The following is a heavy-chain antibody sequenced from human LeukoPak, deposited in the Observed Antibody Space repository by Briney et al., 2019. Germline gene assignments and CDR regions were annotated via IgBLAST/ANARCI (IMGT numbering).Heavy chain of an antibody. Sequence: SETLSLTCAIYGGSFSGYDCSWLRQPRGKGLEWIGEIHHSGSTSYNPSLKSRVTISVDTSKNQFSLKLSSVTAADTAVYYCARRGGWLAPFDYWGQGTLVTVSS. J-gene: IGHJ4*02. CDR3: ARRGGWLAPFDY. CDR2: IHHSGST. CDR1: GGSFSGYD. V-gene: IGHV4-34*01. D-gene: IGHD6-19*01.